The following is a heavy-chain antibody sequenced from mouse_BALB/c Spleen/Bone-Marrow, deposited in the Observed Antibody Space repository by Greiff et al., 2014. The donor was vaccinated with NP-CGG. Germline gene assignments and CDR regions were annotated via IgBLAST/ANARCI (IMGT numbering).Heavy chain of an antibody. CDR3: ARGPHDDDMDY. V-gene: IGHV5-4*02. J-gene: IGHJ4*01. CDR1: GFTFSDYY. D-gene: IGHD2-3*01. Sequence: EVMLVESGGGLVKPGGSLKLSCAASGFTFSDYYMYWVRQTPEKRLEWVATISDGGSYTYYPDSVKGRFTISRDNAKDNLYLQLSSLKPEDTAMYYCARGPHDDDMDYWGQGTSVTVSS. CDR2: ISDGGSYT.